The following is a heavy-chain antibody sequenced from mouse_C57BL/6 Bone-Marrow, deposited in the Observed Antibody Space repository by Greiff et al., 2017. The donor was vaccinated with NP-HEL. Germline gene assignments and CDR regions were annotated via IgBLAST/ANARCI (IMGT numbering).Heavy chain of an antibody. J-gene: IGHJ4*01. CDR2: IYPRSGNT. V-gene: IGHV1-81*01. CDR1: GYTFTSYG. Sequence: QVQLQQSGAELARPGASVKLSCKASGYTFTSYGISWVKQRTGQGLEWIGEIYPRSGNTYYNEKFKGKATLTADKSSSTAYMELRSLTSEDSAVYFCAREIYYGNYVYAMDYWGQGTSVTVSS. D-gene: IGHD2-1*01. CDR3: AREIYYGNYVYAMDY.